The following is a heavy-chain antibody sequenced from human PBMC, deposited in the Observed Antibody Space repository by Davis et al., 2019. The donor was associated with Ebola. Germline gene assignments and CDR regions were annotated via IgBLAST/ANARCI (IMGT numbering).Heavy chain of an antibody. J-gene: IGHJ4*02. V-gene: IGHV3-23*01. D-gene: IGHD5-12*01. CDR3: AKPRSLSGYGFDY. CDR2: ISGSGGST. Sequence: GESLKISCAASEFTFSSYAMSWVRQAPGKGLEWVSAISGSGGSTDYADSVKGRFTISRDNSKNTLYLQMNSLTAEDTAVYYCAKPRSLSGYGFDYWGQGTLVTVSS. CDR1: EFTFSSYA.